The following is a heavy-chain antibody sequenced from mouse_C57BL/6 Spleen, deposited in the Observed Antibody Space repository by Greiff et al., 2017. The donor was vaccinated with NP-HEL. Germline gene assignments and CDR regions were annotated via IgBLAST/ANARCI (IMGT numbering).Heavy chain of an antibody. CDR2: ISDGGSYT. CDR1: GFTFSSYA. D-gene: IGHD1-1*01. CDR3: AREDYYGSRREYAMDY. J-gene: IGHJ4*01. V-gene: IGHV5-4*01. Sequence: EVQLVESGGGLVKPGGSLKLSCAASGFTFSSYAMSWVRQTPEKRLEWVATISDGGSYTYYPDNVKGRFTISRDNAKNNLYLQMSHLKSEDTAMYYCAREDYYGSRREYAMDYWGQGTSVTVSS.